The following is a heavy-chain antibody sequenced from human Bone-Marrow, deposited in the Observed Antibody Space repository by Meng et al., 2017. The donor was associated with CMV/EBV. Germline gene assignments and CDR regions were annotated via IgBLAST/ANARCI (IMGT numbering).Heavy chain of an antibody. CDR3: AKDLYVASITGGRYFDL. J-gene: IGHJ2*01. Sequence: GEYLKISCAASGFTFSSYAMSWVRQAPGKGLEWVSAISGSGGSTYYADSVKGRFTISRDNSKNTLYLQMNSLRAEDTAVYYCAKDLYVASITGGRYFDLWGRGTLVTVSS. V-gene: IGHV3-23*01. CDR1: GFTFSSYA. D-gene: IGHD5-24*01. CDR2: ISGSGGST.